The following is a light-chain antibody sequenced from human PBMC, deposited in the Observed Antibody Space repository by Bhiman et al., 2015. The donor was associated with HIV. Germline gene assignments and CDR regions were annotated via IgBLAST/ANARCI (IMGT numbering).Light chain of an antibody. Sequence: QSVLTQPPSVSGAPGQRVTISCTGSSSNIGAGYDVHWYQQLPGTAPKLLIFGHDNRPSGVPDRFSGSKSDTSASLAITGLQPEDEADYYCQSYDSSLSGWVFGGGTKLTVL. CDR2: GHD. CDR1: SSNIGAGYD. CDR3: QSYDSSLSGWV. V-gene: IGLV1-40*01. J-gene: IGLJ3*02.